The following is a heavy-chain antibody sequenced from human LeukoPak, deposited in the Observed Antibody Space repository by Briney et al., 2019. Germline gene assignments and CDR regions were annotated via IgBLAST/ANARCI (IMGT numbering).Heavy chain of an antibody. J-gene: IGHJ4*02. CDR3: ARDPSAY. CDR1: GGSFSGYY. D-gene: IGHD4/OR15-4a*01. CDR2: IDHSGST. V-gene: IGHV4-34*01. Sequence: SETLSLTCAIYGGSFSGYYWSWIRQSPGKGLEWIGEIDHSGSTNYNPSLKRRVTISVDTSKNQFSLKLSSVTAADTAVYYCARDPSAYWGQGTLVTVSS.